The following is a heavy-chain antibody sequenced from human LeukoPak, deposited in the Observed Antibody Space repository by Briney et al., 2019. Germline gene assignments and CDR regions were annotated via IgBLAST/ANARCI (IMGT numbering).Heavy chain of an antibody. CDR3: ARGRSYCSSTSCYEVWWNFDP. J-gene: IGHJ5*02. CDR1: GGSFSGYY. CDR2: INHSGST. D-gene: IGHD2-2*01. V-gene: IGHV4-34*01. Sequence: SETLSLTCAVYGGSFSGYYWSWIRQPPGKGLEWIGEINHSGSTNYNPSLKSRVTVSVDTSKNQFSLKLSSVTAADTAVYYCARGRSYCSSTSCYEVWWNFDPWGQGTLVTVSS.